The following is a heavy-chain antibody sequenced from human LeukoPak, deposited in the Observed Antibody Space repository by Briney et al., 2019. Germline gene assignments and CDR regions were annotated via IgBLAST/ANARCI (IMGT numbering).Heavy chain of an antibody. CDR2: ISSSNTYI. CDR3: ARGAEYSGAWCQDY. Sequence: GGSLRLSCTASGFTFSSYRMNWVRQAPGKGLEWVSSISSSNTYIYYADSVKGRFTISRDNAKNSLSLQMNSLRAEDTAVYYCARGAEYSGAWCQDYWGQGTLVTVSS. D-gene: IGHD6-19*01. V-gene: IGHV3-21*01. J-gene: IGHJ4*02. CDR1: GFTFSSYR.